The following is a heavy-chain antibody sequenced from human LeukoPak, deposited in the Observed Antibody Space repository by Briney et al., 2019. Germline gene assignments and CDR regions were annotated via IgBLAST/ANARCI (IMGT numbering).Heavy chain of an antibody. J-gene: IGHJ4*01. V-gene: IGHV4-39*07. Sequence: SETLSLTCTVSGGSISSSSYYWGWIRQPPGKGLEWIGSIYYSGSTYYNPSLKSRVTISVDTSKNQFSLKLSSVTAADTAVYYWGGAPWLKLFYFYYRGQGTLVTVSS. CDR1: GGSISSSSYY. CDR3: GGAPWLKLFYFYY. CDR2: IYYSGST. D-gene: IGHD5-24*01.